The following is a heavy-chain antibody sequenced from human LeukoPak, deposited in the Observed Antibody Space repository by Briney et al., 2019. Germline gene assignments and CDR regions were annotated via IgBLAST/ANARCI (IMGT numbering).Heavy chain of an antibody. V-gene: IGHV4-39*06. Sequence: SETLSLTCTVSGGSISRNSDYWGWIRQPPGKGLEWIGSIYYGGSTYYNPSLKSRVTISVDTSKNQFPLKLSSVTAADTAVYYCARDRYASSGYPLDYWGQGTLVTVSS. D-gene: IGHD3-22*01. CDR3: ARDRYASSGYPLDY. CDR2: IYYGGST. J-gene: IGHJ4*02. CDR1: GGSISRNSDY.